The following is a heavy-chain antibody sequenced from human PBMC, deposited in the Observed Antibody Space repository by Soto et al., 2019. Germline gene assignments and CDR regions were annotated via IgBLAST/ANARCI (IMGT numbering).Heavy chain of an antibody. D-gene: IGHD6-6*01. CDR2: IYQTGST. Sequence: PSETLSLTCAVSGGSISTINWWTWVRPPPGKGLDWIGEIYQTGSTSYNPSLESRVTISIDKSKNQFSLKLRSVTAADTAVYYCARVSSSSAFGMDVWGQGTTVTVSS. V-gene: IGHV4-4*02. CDR3: ARVSSSSAFGMDV. J-gene: IGHJ6*02. CDR1: GGSISTINW.